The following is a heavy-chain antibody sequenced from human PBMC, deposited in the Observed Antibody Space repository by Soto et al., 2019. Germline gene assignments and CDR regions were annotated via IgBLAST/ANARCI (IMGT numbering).Heavy chain of an antibody. CDR1: GYTFTSYG. Sequence: GASVKVACTASGYTFTSYGITGVRQAPGQGLEWMGWISAYNGNTNYAQKLQGRVTMTTDTSTSTAYMERRSLRSHDTAVYYCARHGTYSRRHYAFDIWGQGPMVTVS. CDR2: ISAYNGNT. D-gene: IGHD5-18*01. CDR3: ARHGTYSRRHYAFDI. V-gene: IGHV1-18*01. J-gene: IGHJ3*02.